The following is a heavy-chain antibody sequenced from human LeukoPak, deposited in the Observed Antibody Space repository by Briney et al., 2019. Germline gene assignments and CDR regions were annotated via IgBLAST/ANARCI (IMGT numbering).Heavy chain of an antibody. V-gene: IGHV1-18*01. J-gene: IGHJ4*02. D-gene: IGHD6-13*01. CDR2: ISGYNGNT. CDR3: ARTTVPPYSSSWLDY. Sequence: ASVKVSCKASGYTFTSYGISWVRQAPGQGLEWMGWISGYNGNTNYAQKLQGRVTMTTDTSTSTAHMELRSLRSDDTAVYYCARTTVPPYSSSWLDYWGQGTLVTVSS. CDR1: GYTFTSYG.